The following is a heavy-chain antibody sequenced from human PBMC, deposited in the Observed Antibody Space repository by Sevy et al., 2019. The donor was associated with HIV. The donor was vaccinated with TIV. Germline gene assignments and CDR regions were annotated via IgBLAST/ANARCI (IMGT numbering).Heavy chain of an antibody. CDR3: ARRDYYDSSGYQTHAFDI. D-gene: IGHD3-22*01. Sequence: SEILSLTCTVSGGSVSSGSYYWSWIRQPPGKGLEWIGYIYYSGSTNYNPSLKSRVTISVDTSKNQFSLKLSSVTAADTAVYYCARRDYYDSSGYQTHAFDIWGQGTMVTVSS. CDR1: GGSVSSGSYY. J-gene: IGHJ3*02. V-gene: IGHV4-61*01. CDR2: IYYSGST.